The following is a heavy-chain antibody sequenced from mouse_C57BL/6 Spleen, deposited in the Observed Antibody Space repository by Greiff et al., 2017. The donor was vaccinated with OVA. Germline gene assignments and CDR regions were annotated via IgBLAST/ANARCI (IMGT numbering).Heavy chain of an antibody. V-gene: IGHV1-69*01. CDR3: ASIYYGSSSYYFDD. CDR2: IDPSDSYT. Sequence: QVQLQQPGAELVMPGASVKLSCKASGYTFTSYWMHWVKQRPGQGLEWIGEIDPSDSYTNYNQKFKGKSTLTVDKSSSTAYMQLSSLTSEDSAVYYCASIYYGSSSYYFDDWGQGTTLTVSS. CDR1: GYTFTSYW. J-gene: IGHJ2*01. D-gene: IGHD1-1*01.